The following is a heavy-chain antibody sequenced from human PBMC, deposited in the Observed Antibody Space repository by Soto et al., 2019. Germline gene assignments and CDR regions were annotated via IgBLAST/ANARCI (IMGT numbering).Heavy chain of an antibody. J-gene: IGHJ6*02. CDR2: MSYDGSK. CDR1: GFTFSSYC. Sequence: GGSLRLSCAAGGFTFSSYCIHWVRQAPCTGLEWVAVMSYDGSKYYADTVKGRFTISRDNSKNKLYLQINSLRPEDTAVYYCEKDFTPGLGDYFYYYYGMDVCGQRTTVPFSS. CDR3: EKDFTPGLGDYFYYYYGMDV. V-gene: IGHV3-30*18. D-gene: IGHD4-17*01.